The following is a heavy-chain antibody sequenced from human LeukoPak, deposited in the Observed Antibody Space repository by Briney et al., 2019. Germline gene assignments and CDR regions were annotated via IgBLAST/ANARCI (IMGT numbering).Heavy chain of an antibody. D-gene: IGHD3-3*01. CDR3: ARHSTNYDFWSGYDYYYYMDV. CDR1: GFTFSSYC. Sequence: PGGSLRLSCAASGFTFSSYCMSWVRQAPGKGLEWVAKIKEDGTEKDYVASVKGRFTISRDNAKNPLYLQMNGLRADDTAVYYCARHSTNYDFWSGYDYYYYMDVWGKGTTVTVSS. J-gene: IGHJ6*03. CDR2: IKEDGTEK. V-gene: IGHV3-7*01.